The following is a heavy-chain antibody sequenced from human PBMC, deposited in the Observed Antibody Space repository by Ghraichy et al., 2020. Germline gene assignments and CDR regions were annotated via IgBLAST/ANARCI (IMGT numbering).Heavy chain of an antibody. D-gene: IGHD2-15*01. V-gene: IGHV4-39*01. Sequence: SQTLSLTCTVSGGSISGSYYYWAWIRQPPGKGLEWIGSIYYSGNTYYNPSLKSRVTISVDTSKSHFSLNLNSVTAADTAVHYCARHLNEAEDYSNWFDPWGRGTLVSVSS. J-gene: IGHJ5*02. CDR2: IYYSGNT. CDR3: ARHLNEAEDYSNWFDP. CDR1: GGSISGSYYY.